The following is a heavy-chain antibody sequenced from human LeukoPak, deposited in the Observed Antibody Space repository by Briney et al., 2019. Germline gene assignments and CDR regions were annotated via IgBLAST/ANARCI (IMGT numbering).Heavy chain of an antibody. CDR3: ARHAGGIAATGTRPFDY. CDR2: MHYSGST. J-gene: IGHJ4*02. CDR1: GASFSSSTYY. D-gene: IGHD6-13*01. Sequence: SETLSLTCTVSGASFSSSTYYWAWIRPPPGKGLEWIGSMHYSGSTYYNPSLKSRVTMSVDTSKNQFSLKLSSVSAADTAVYYCARHAGGIAATGTRPFDYWGQGTLVTVSS. V-gene: IGHV4-39*01.